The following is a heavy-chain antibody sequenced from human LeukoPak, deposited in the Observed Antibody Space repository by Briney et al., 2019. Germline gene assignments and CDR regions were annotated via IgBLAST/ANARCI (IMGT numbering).Heavy chain of an antibody. D-gene: IGHD3-22*01. J-gene: IGHJ6*02. CDR3: ARDNPPPRYDSSGYPNPFYSYYGVDV. CDR2: IHNSGST. V-gene: IGHV4-31*03. CDR1: GGSISSGDYY. Sequence: PSETLSLTCTVPGGSISSGDYYWSWIRQHPEKGLEWIGYIHNSGSTHYSPPLKSRVSISLDTSENQFALKLSSVTAADTAVYYCARDNPPPRYDSSGYPNPFYSYYGVDVWGQGTTVSVSS.